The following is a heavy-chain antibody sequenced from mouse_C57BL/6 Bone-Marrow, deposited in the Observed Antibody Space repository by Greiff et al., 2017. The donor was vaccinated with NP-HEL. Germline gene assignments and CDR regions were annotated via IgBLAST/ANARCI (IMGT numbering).Heavy chain of an antibody. CDR2: IAPSDSYT. CDR3: ARGNTTVVAPYWYFDV. J-gene: IGHJ1*03. V-gene: IGHV1-69*01. CDR1: GYTFTSYW. D-gene: IGHD1-1*01. Sequence: QVQLQQPGAELVMPGASVKLSCKASGYTFTSYWMHWVKQRPGQGLEWIGEIAPSDSYTNYNQKFKGKSTLTVDKSSSTAYMQLSSLTSEDSAVYYCARGNTTVVAPYWYFDVWGTGTTVTVSS.